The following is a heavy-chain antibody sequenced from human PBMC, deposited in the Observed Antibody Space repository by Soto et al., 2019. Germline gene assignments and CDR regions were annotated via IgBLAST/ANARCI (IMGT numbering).Heavy chain of an antibody. CDR1: GFTFTRSW. J-gene: IGHJ3*02. CDR3: VKGGDSLDI. V-gene: IGHV3-7*01. CDR2: IKYDGSVS. D-gene: IGHD3-16*01. Sequence: GGSLRLSCAASGFTFTRSWMTWVRQAPGKGLEWVANIKYDGSVSNYVDSVKGRFTMSRDNAKNSLYLQLNSLRVEDTAMYYCVKGGDSLDIWGQGTMVTVSS.